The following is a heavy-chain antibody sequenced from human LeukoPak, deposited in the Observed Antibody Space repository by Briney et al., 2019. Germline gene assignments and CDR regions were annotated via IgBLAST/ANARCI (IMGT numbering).Heavy chain of an antibody. D-gene: IGHD3-3*01. CDR3: AKGDYYDFWSGYYFDY. V-gene: IGHV3-23*01. CDR1: GFTFSNYA. J-gene: IGHJ4*02. CDR2: LSGSGGSA. Sequence: GGSLRISCAASGFTFSNYAMTWVRQAPGKGLEWVSALSGSGGSAYYADSVKGRFTISRDNSKNTLYLQMNSLRAEDTAVYYCAKGDYYDFWSGYYFDYWGQGTLVTVSS.